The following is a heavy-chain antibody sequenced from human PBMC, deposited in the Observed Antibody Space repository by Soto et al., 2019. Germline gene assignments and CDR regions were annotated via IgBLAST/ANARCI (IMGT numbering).Heavy chain of an antibody. V-gene: IGHV3-48*03. CDR1: GFTFSSYE. J-gene: IGHJ4*02. CDR3: ARVRLAYGDIAS. CDR2: ISGSGGTI. Sequence: PWGSLRLSCAASGFTFSSYEMNWFRQAPGKGLEWVSYISGSGGTIYYADSVKGRFTISRDNAKNSLYLQMNSLRAEDTAVYYCARVRLAYGDIASSGQRTLVIVSS. D-gene: IGHD4-17*01.